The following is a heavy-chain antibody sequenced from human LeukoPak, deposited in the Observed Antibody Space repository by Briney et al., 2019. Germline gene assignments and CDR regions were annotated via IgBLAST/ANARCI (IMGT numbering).Heavy chain of an antibody. CDR1: GFTFSSYA. D-gene: IGHD3-22*01. CDR2: IRWNSAGI. CDR3: ANGDDSSGYYYSWTY. J-gene: IGHJ4*02. V-gene: IGHV3-9*01. Sequence: GGSLRLSCAASGFTFSSYAMSWVRQAPGKGLEWVSGIRWNSAGIAYADSVKGRFTISRDNAKNSLYLQLNSLRAEDTALYYCANGDDSSGYYYSWTYWGQGTLVTVSS.